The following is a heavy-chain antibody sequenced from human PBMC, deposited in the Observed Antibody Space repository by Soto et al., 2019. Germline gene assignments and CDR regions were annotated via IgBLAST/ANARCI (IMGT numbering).Heavy chain of an antibody. V-gene: IGHV3-23*01. J-gene: IGHJ5*02. CDR1: GFTFSSYA. CDR2: ISGSGGST. D-gene: IGHD3-3*01. CDR3: AKDITIFGVPPPNDWFDP. Sequence: EVQLLESGGGLVQPGGSLRLSCAASGFTFSSYAMSWVRQAPGKGLEWVSAISGSGGSTYYADSVKGRFTISRDNSKNTLYLQMNGLRAEDTAVYYGAKDITIFGVPPPNDWFDPWGQGTLVTVSS.